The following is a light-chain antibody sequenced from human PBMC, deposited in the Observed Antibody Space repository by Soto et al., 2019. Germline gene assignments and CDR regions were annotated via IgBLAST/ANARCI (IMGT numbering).Light chain of an antibody. CDR3: QHYDNCPHT. J-gene: IGKJ2*01. Sequence: EVVMTQSPATLSVSPGERATLSCRASQNLSRNLAWYQQQPGQAPRLLIYGASTRATGLPARFSGSRSGTDFTLTISSLQSEDFAVYYCQHYDNCPHTFGQGTKLEIK. V-gene: IGKV3-15*01. CDR1: QNLSRN. CDR2: GAS.